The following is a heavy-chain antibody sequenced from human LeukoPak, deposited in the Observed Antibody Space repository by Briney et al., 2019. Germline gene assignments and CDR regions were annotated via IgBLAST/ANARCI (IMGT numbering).Heavy chain of an antibody. CDR3: VRDLNWGLGFDY. Sequence: GGSLRLSCAASGFTFSSFWMHWVRHTPGKGLVWVSRVNSDGSSKTYADSVKGRFTISRDNAKNTLYLQMNSLRAEDTAVYYCVRDLNWGLGFDYWGQGTLVTVSS. CDR2: VNSDGSSK. V-gene: IGHV3-74*01. CDR1: GFTFSSFW. D-gene: IGHD7-27*01. J-gene: IGHJ4*02.